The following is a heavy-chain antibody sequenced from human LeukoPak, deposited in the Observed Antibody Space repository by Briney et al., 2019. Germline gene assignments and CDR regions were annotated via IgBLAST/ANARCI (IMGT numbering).Heavy chain of an antibody. D-gene: IGHD4-11*01. J-gene: IGHJ4*02. CDR3: ANGQYYFDY. V-gene: IGHV3-23*01. CDR1: GFIFSNYG. Sequence: GGSLRLSCAATGFIFSNYGMNWVRQAPGKGLEWVAAISASGSATSYADSVKGRFTISRDNSKNTLYLQMNSLRPEDTAVYYCANGQYYFDYWGQGTLVTVSS. CDR2: ISASGSAT.